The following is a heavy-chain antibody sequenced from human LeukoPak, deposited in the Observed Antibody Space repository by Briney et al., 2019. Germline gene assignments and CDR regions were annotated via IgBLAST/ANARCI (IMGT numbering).Heavy chain of an antibody. CDR2: IRSVAYGGTT. V-gene: IGHV3-49*04. D-gene: IGHD2-21*02. CDR1: GFTFGDYA. CDR3: TRYCGGDCFDAFDI. Sequence: GGSLRLSCTTSGFTFGDYAMSWVRQAPGKGLEWVGFIRSVAYGGTTDYAASVKGRFTISRDDSKSIAYLQMNSLKTEDTAVYYRTRYCGGDCFDAFDIWGQGTMVTVSS. J-gene: IGHJ3*02.